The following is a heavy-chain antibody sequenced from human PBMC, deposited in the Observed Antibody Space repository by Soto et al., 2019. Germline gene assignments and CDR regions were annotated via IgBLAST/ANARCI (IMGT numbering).Heavy chain of an antibody. CDR2: INSDGSGT. CDR3: ARVEVVAYSDDY. CDR1: GFTFSSHW. V-gene: IGHV3-74*01. Sequence: PGGSLRLSCAASGFTFSSHWMHWVRQAPGKGLVWVSRINSDGSGTSYADSVKGRFTISRDNAKNTLYLQMNSLRAEDTAVYYCARVEVVAYSDDYWGQGTLVTVSS. J-gene: IGHJ4*02. D-gene: IGHD3-22*01.